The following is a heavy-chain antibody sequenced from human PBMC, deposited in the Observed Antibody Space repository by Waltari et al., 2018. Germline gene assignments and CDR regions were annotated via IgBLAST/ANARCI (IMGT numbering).Heavy chain of an antibody. J-gene: IGHJ4*02. CDR3: AKCEMYDSGWCAFFRY. CDR2: LVRSGFGT. CDR1: EFTLSNSA. V-gene: IGHV3-23*01. Sequence: DVRLSESGGGLAQPGGSLILSCVASEFTLSNSAMSWVRQAPGKGLEWVSALVRSGFGTHYADSVKGRFAISRDNAKNTLYLQMNSLRAEDTAVYYCAKCEMYDSGWCAFFRYWGQGTLVTVSS. D-gene: IGHD6-19*01.